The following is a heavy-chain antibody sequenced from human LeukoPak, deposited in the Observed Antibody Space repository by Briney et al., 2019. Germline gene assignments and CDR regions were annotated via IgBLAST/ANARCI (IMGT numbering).Heavy chain of an antibody. CDR1: GYTFTSNY. D-gene: IGHD5-24*01. CDR3: ARDPRRDGYNSGHYFDY. Sequence: ASVKVSCKASGYTFTSNYIHWVRQAPGQGLEWMGIINPSGGSTSYAQKFQGRVTMTRDTSTSTVYMELSSLRSEDTAVYYCARDPRRDGYNSGHYFDYWGQGTLVTVSS. V-gene: IGHV1-46*01. J-gene: IGHJ4*02. CDR2: INPSGGST.